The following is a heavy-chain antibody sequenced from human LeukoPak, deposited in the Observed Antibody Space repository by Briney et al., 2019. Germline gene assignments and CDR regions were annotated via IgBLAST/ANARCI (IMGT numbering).Heavy chain of an antibody. CDR1: GFTFSSYG. Sequence: GGSLRLSCAASGFTFSSYGMPWVRQAPGKGLEWVAVIWYDGGNKYYADSVKGRFTISRDNSKNTLYLQMNSLRAEDTAVYYCARVKTGSYFDYWGQGTLVTVSS. D-gene: IGHD3-10*01. CDR2: IWYDGGNK. J-gene: IGHJ4*02. V-gene: IGHV3-33*01. CDR3: ARVKTGSYFDY.